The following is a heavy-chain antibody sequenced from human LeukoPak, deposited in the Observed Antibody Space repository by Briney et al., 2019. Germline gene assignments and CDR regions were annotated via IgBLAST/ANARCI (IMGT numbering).Heavy chain of an antibody. CDR2: FYPGDSTL. J-gene: IGHJ4*02. V-gene: IGHV5-51*01. CDR3: ARHRGDLANNEWYEEVN. D-gene: IGHD3-10*01. Sequence: AGESLKISCKGSGYSFTNYWIGWVRQMPGKGLEWMGMFYPGDSTLRYSPSFRGQVTISVDKSISTAYLQWSSLRASDSAMYYCARHRGDLANNEWYEEVNWGQGTLVTVSS. CDR1: GYSFTNYW.